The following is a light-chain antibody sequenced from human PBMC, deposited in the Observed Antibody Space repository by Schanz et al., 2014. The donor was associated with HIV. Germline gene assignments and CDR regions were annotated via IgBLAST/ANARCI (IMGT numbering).Light chain of an antibody. J-gene: IGKJ1*01. V-gene: IGKV1-6*01. CDR3: LQDYNYQWT. CDR1: QSVDSW. Sequence: IQMTQSPSTLSASIGDKVTITCRASQSVDSWLAWYQQKPGKAPKLLIYAGSRLQSGVPSRFSGSGSGTDFTLTISSLQPEDFAAYYCLQDYNYQWTFGQGTKVEIK. CDR2: AGS.